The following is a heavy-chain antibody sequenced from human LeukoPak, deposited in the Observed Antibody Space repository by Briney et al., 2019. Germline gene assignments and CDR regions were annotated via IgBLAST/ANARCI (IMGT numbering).Heavy chain of an antibody. Sequence: GGSLRLSCAASGFTFSSYGMHWVRQAPGKGLEWVAVISYDGGNKYYADSVKGRFTISRDNSKNTLYLQMNSLRAEDTAVYYCAKDISPYSSGSYRGYYFDYWGQGTLVTVSS. V-gene: IGHV3-30*18. CDR1: GFTFSSYG. D-gene: IGHD6-19*01. CDR2: ISYDGGNK. J-gene: IGHJ4*02. CDR3: AKDISPYSSGSYRGYYFDY.